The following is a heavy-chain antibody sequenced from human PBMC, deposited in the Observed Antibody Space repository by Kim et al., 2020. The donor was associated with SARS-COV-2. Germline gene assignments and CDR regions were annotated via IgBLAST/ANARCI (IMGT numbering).Heavy chain of an antibody. J-gene: IGHJ4*02. D-gene: IGHD2-15*01. CDR1: GFTVSGGY. CDR2: LYGGGST. V-gene: IGHV3-53*01. CDR3: ARVVGVVPY. Sequence: GGSLRLSCEGSGFTVSGGYMNWVRQAPGKGLEYISFLYGGGSTYYADSVKGRFTISRDNSKNTLYLQMNSLRVDDTAVYYCARVVGVVPYWGQGTLVPGS.